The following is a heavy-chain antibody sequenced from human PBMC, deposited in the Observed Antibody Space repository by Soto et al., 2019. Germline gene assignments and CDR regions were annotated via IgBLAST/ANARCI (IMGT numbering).Heavy chain of an antibody. CDR3: ATSQKGYNWNYFDH. J-gene: IGHJ4*02. V-gene: IGHV4-39*01. CDR2: VFYTGFS. D-gene: IGHD1-20*01. Sequence: SETLSLTCAVSGGSISGSYYYWGWLRQSPGKGPEWIGCVFYTGFSSYNPSLESRVSVSVGTSKNQFSLKFRGVSAADPAVYYCATSQKGYNWNYFDHWGEGALVTVSS. CDR1: GGSISGSYYY.